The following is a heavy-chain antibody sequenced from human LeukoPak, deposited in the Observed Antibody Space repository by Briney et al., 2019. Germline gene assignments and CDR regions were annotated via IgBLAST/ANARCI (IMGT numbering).Heavy chain of an antibody. CDR2: VYYSGST. Sequence: SETLSLTCTVSGDSITTSSYYWGWIRQPPGKGLEWIGSVYYSGSTKYNPSLKSRLTISVDTSKNQFSLKLSSVTAADTAVYYCARISGSYFDYWGQGTLVIVSS. D-gene: IGHD1-26*01. CDR1: GDSITTSSYY. J-gene: IGHJ4*02. V-gene: IGHV4-39*07. CDR3: ARISGSYFDY.